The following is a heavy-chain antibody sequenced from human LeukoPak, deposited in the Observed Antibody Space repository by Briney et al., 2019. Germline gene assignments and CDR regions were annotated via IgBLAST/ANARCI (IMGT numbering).Heavy chain of an antibody. J-gene: IGHJ6*03. CDR1: GYSISSGYY. V-gene: IGHV4-38-2*01. Sequence: KPSVTLSLTCAVSGYSISSGYYWGWIRQPPGKGLEWIGSIYHSGSTYYNPSLKSRVTISVDTSKNQFSLKLSSVTAADAAVYYCARTDDYSPDYYYYMDVWGKGTTVTVSS. D-gene: IGHD4-11*01. CDR2: IYHSGST. CDR3: ARTDDYSPDYYYYMDV.